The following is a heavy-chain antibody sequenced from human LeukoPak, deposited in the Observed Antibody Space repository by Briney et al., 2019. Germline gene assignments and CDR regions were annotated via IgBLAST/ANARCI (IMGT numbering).Heavy chain of an antibody. D-gene: IGHD1-1*01. CDR2: IYYSGST. Sequence: SETLSLTCTVSGGSISSSSYYWGWIRQPPGTGLEWIGYIYYSGSTNYNPSLKSRVTISVDTSKNQFSLKLSSVTAADTAVYYCARAGADYFDYWGQGTLVTVSS. CDR3: ARAGADYFDY. V-gene: IGHV4-61*05. J-gene: IGHJ4*02. CDR1: GGSISSSSYY.